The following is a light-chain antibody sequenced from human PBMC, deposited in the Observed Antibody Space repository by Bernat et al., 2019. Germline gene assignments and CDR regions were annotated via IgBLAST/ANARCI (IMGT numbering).Light chain of an antibody. CDR1: QFVSSN. J-gene: IGKJ4*01. CDR2: VAS. V-gene: IGKV3-15*01. Sequence: EMVMTQSPATLSVSPGERATLSCRSSQFVSSNLAWYQQKPGQAPRLLIYVASTRATGIPARFSGTGFGTEFTLTIRSLQSEDSAVYYCQHYNNWPFSFGGGTKVDIK. CDR3: QHYNNWPFS.